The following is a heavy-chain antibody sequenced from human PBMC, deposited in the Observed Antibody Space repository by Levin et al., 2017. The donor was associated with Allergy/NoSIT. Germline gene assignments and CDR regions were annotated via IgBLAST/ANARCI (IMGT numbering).Heavy chain of an antibody. J-gene: IGHJ4*02. CDR1: GGSISSYY. CDR2: IYYSGST. D-gene: IGHD6-19*01. V-gene: IGHV4-59*01. CDR3: ARVYGISGWLWPFYFDY. Sequence: PSETLSLTCTVSGGSISSYYWSWIRQPPGKGLEWIGYIYYSGSTNYNPSLKSRVTISVDTSKNQFSLKLSSVTAADTAVYYCARVYGISGWLWPFYFDYWGQGTLVTVSS.